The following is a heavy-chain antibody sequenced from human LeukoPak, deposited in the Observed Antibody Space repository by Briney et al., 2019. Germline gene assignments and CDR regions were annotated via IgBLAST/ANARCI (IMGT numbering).Heavy chain of an antibody. D-gene: IGHD3-10*01. CDR1: GESFSGYY. CDR2: INHSGST. J-gene: IGHJ4*02. CDR3: ARRGRGGTIDY. Sequence: SETLSLTYAVYGESFSGYYCSWIRQPPGKRLEWIGEINHSGSTNYNPSLKSRVTISVDTSKNQFSLKLSSVTAADTAVYYCARRGRGGTIDYWGQGNLVTVSS. V-gene: IGHV4-34*01.